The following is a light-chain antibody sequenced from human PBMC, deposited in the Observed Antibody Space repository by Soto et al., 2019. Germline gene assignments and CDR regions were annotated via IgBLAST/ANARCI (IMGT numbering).Light chain of an antibody. CDR3: QQSYSTPLT. V-gene: IGKV1-39*01. CDR2: AAS. Sequence: TKMTQSPSTLSASEGDRVTITCRASQSISSYLNWYQQKPGKAPKLLIYAASSLQSGVPSRFSGSGSGTDFTLTISSLQPEDFATYYCQQSYSTPLTFGGGTKVDIK. J-gene: IGKJ4*01. CDR1: QSISSY.